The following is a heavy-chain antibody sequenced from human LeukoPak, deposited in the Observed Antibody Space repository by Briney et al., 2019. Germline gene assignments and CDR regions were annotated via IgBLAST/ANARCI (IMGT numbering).Heavy chain of an antibody. CDR1: GFTFSTYN. CDR3: ARDRGGSGSYSDY. Sequence: GGSLRLSCAVSGFTFSTYNMNWVRQAPGKGLEWISYISSSSGSIYYADSVKGRFTISRDNVKNSLYLQMNSLRDEDTAVYYCARDRGGSGSYSDYWGQGTLVTVSS. CDR2: ISSSSGSI. V-gene: IGHV3-48*02. D-gene: IGHD1-26*01. J-gene: IGHJ4*02.